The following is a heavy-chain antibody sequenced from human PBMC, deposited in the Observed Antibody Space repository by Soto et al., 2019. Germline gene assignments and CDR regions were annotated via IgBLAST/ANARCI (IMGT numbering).Heavy chain of an antibody. CDR3: VRGRYGDY. J-gene: IGHJ4*02. CDR2: ISAHNGNT. V-gene: IGHV1-18*01. D-gene: IGHD1-1*01. CDR1: GYTFTSYV. Sequence: QVHLVQSGAAVKKPGASVKVSCKASGYTFTSYVITWVRQAPGQGLEWMGWISAHNGNTDYAQKLQGRVIVTRDTSTSTAYMELRSLRSDDTAVYYCVRGRYGDYWGQGALVTVSS.